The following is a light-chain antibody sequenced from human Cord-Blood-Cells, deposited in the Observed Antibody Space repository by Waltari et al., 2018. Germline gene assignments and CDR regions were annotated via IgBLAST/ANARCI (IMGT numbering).Light chain of an antibody. Sequence: QSVLTQPPSVSAAPGQKVPISCSGSSSNIGNNYVSWYQQLPGTAPKLLIYDNNKRPAGIPDRCSGSKSGTSATLGITGLQTGDEADYYCGTWDSSLSALVFGGGTKLTVL. CDR1: SSNIGNNY. V-gene: IGLV1-51*01. CDR3: GTWDSSLSALV. CDR2: DNN. J-gene: IGLJ2*01.